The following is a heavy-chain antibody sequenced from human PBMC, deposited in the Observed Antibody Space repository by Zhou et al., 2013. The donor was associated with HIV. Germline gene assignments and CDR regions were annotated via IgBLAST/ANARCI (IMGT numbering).Heavy chain of an antibody. CDR2: INPSGGST. CDR1: GYTFTSYY. D-gene: IGHD6-13*01. CDR3: ARGVGIAAAGPLNAFDI. Sequence: QVQLVQSGAEVKKPGASVKVSCKASGYTFTSYYMHWVRQAPGQGLEWMGIINPSGGSTSYAQKFQGRVTMTRDTSTSTVYMELSSLRSEDTAVYYCARGVGIAAAGPLNAFDIWGQGTMVTVSS. J-gene: IGHJ3*02. V-gene: IGHV1-46*01.